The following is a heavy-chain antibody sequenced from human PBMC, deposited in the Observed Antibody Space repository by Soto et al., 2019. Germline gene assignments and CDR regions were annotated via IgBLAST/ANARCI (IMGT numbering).Heavy chain of an antibody. CDR1: GFTFSSYA. J-gene: IGHJ4*02. CDR2: ISGSGGST. Sequence: GGSLRLSCAASGFTFSSYAMSWVRQAPGKGLEWVSAISGSGGSTYYADSVKGRFTISRDNSKNTLYLQMNSLRAEDTAVYYCAKDRLQYYYGSGSYPGYWGQGTLVTVSS. CDR3: AKDRLQYYYGSGSYPGY. D-gene: IGHD3-10*01. V-gene: IGHV3-23*01.